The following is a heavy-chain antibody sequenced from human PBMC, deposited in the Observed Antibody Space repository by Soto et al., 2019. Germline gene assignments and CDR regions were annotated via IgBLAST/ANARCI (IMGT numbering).Heavy chain of an antibody. D-gene: IGHD6-19*01. J-gene: IGHJ4*02. CDR1: GGSISSSSYY. Sequence: SETLSLTCTVSGGSISSSSYYCGWIRQPPGKGLEWIGSIYYSGSTYYNPSLKSRVTISVDTSKNQFSLKLSSVTAADTAVYYCARRQAGIAVAGTFDYWGQGTLVTVSS. V-gene: IGHV4-39*01. CDR2: IYYSGST. CDR3: ARRQAGIAVAGTFDY.